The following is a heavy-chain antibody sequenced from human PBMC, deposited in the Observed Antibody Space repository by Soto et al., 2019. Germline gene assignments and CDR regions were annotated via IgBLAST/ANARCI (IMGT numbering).Heavy chain of an antibody. CDR1: GFTFSTYG. D-gene: IGHD5-12*01. CDR3: ARRYSGYDFDY. CDR2: ISYDGSNK. Sequence: PGGSLRLSCAASGFTFSTYGMHWVRQAPGKGLEWVAVISYDGSNKYYADSVKGRFTISRDNSKNTLYLQINSLRAEDTAVYYCARRYSGYDFDYWGQGTLVTVSS. J-gene: IGHJ4*02. V-gene: IGHV3-30*03.